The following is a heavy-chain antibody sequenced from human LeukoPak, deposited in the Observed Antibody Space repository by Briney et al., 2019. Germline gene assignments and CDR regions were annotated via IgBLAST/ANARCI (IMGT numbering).Heavy chain of an antibody. CDR3: ARDSPAAGTNRYYYYYYMDV. J-gene: IGHJ6*03. V-gene: IGHV4-4*07. CDR1: GGSISSYY. CDR2: IYTSGST. D-gene: IGHD6-13*01. Sequence: SETLSLTCTVFGGSISSYYWSWIRQPAGKGLEWIGRIYTSGSTNYNPSLKSRVTISVDKSKNQFSLKLSSVTAADTAVYYCARDSPAAGTNRYYYYYYMDVWGKGTTVTVSS.